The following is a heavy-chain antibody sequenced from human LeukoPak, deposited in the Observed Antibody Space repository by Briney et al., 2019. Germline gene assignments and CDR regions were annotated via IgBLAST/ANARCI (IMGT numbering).Heavy chain of an antibody. CDR3: ARQIAARPPQFDP. CDR1: GGSISSYY. J-gene: IGHJ5*02. Sequence: SETLSLTCTVSGGSISSYYWSWIRQPPGKGLEWIGYIYYSGSTNYNPSLKSRVTISVDTSKNQFSLKLSSVTAADTAVYYCARQIAARPPQFDPWGQGTLVTVSS. V-gene: IGHV4-59*01. CDR2: IYYSGST. D-gene: IGHD6-6*01.